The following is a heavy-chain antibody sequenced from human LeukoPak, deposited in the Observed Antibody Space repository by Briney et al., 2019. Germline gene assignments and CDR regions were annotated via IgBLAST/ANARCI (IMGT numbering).Heavy chain of an antibody. D-gene: IGHD6-13*01. V-gene: IGHV4-34*01. CDR3: ARGLRAARVFYYYGMDV. J-gene: IGHJ6*02. CDR2: IKHSGST. Sequence: SETLSLTCAVYGVSFSGYYWSWIRQPPGKGLEWIGEIKHSGSTDYKPSLKSRVTISVDTSKNQFSLKLSSVTAADTAVYYCARGLRAARVFYYYGMDVWGQGTTVTVSS. CDR1: GVSFSGYY.